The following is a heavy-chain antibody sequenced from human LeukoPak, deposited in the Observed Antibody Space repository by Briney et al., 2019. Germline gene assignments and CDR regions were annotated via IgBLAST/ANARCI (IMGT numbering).Heavy chain of an antibody. Sequence: ASVKVSCKAFGYTFISYAMNWVRQAPGQGLEWMGWINANTGNPTYAQGFTGRFVFSLDTSVSTAYLQISSLKAEDTAVYYCARGYSSSSGYYYYYMDVWGKGTTVTVSS. CDR1: GYTFISYA. V-gene: IGHV7-4-1*02. CDR2: INANTGNP. J-gene: IGHJ6*03. D-gene: IGHD6-6*01. CDR3: ARGYSSSSGYYYYYMDV.